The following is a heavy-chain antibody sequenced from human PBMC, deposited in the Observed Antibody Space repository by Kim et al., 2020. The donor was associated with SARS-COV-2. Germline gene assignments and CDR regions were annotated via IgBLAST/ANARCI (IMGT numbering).Heavy chain of an antibody. V-gene: IGHV1-69*13. CDR1: GGTFSSYA. CDR3: ARGDYYDSSGYYPFYYGMDV. Sequence: SVKVSCKASGGTFSSYAISWVRQAPGQGLEWMGGIIPIFGTANYAQKFQGRVTITADESTSTAYMELSSLRSEDTAVYYCARGDYYDSSGYYPFYYGMDVWGQGTTVTVSS. CDR2: IIPIFGTA. D-gene: IGHD3-22*01. J-gene: IGHJ6*02.